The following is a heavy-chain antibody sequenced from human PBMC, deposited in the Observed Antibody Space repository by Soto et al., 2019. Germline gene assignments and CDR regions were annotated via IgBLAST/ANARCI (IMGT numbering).Heavy chain of an antibody. Sequence: QVQLVQSGAEVKKPGSSVKVSCKASGGTFSSYTISWVRQAPGQGLEWMGRIIPILGIANYAQKFQGRVTITADKSTSTAYMELSSLRSEDTAVYYCARDAYGGNSVGWYFDLWGRGTLVTVSS. CDR2: IIPILGIA. J-gene: IGHJ2*01. CDR1: GGTFSSYT. D-gene: IGHD4-17*01. V-gene: IGHV1-69*08. CDR3: ARDAYGGNSVGWYFDL.